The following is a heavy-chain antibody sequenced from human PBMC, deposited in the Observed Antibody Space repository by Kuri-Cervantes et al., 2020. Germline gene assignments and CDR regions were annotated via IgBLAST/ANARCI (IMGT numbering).Heavy chain of an antibody. CDR1: GFTFSSYW. CDR2: IKQDGSEK. V-gene: IGHV3-7*01. J-gene: IGHJ4*02. D-gene: IGHD5-12*01. Sequence: GGSLRLSCAASGFTFSSYWMSWVRQAPGKGLEWVANIKQDGSEKYYVDSVKGRFTISRDNAKNSLYLQMNSLRAEDTAVYYCAGSDNDYYFDYWGQGTLVTVSS. CDR3: AGSDNDYYFDY.